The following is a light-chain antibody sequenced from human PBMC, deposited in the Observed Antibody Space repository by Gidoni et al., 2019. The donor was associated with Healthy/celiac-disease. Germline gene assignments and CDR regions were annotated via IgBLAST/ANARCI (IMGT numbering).Light chain of an antibody. J-gene: IGKJ2*01. CDR1: QSLLHSNGYKD. V-gene: IGKV2-28*01. Sequence: DIVMTQSPLSLPVTPGEPASISCRSSQSLLHSNGYKDLDWYLQKPGQSPQLLIYLGSNRASGVPDRFSGSGSGTDFTLKISRVEAEDVGVYYCMQALQTPITFXXXTKLEIK. CDR3: MQALQTPIT. CDR2: LGS.